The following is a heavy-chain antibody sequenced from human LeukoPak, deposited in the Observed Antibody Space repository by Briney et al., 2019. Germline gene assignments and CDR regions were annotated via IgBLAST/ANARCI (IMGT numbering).Heavy chain of an antibody. CDR2: IKPDGSET. CDR3: ATAVSVAGDS. D-gene: IGHD6-19*01. Sequence: GGPLRPSCAASGFTFSANWMSWFRQAPGMGLEWVAHIKPDGSETYYVDSVKGRFTISRDNAKNSVYLQMHSLRAEDTAVYYCATAVSVAGDSWGQGTLVTVSS. V-gene: IGHV3-7*01. CDR1: GFTFSANW. J-gene: IGHJ5*01.